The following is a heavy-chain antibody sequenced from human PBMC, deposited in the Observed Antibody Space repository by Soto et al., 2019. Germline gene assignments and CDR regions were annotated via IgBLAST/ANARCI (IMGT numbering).Heavy chain of an antibody. Sequence: GASVKVSCKASGGTFSSYTISWVRQAPGQGLEWMGRIIPILGIANYAQKFQGRVTITADKSTSTAYMELSSLRSEDTAVYYCAREHQLRYFDWLLYKAFYYYYYMDVWGKGTTVTVSS. V-gene: IGHV1-69*04. CDR3: AREHQLRYFDWLLYKAFYYYYYMDV. CDR1: GGTFSSYT. J-gene: IGHJ6*03. D-gene: IGHD3-9*01. CDR2: IIPILGIA.